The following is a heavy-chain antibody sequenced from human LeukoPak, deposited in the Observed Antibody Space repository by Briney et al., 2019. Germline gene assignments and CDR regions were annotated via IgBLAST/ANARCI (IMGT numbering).Heavy chain of an antibody. CDR1: GFTFSSYA. CDR3: AKFPRISPISDY. J-gene: IGHJ4*02. D-gene: IGHD2/OR15-2a*01. V-gene: IGHV3-23*01. CDR2: ISGSGGST. Sequence: GGSLRLSCAASGFTFSSYAMSWVRQAPGKGLEWVSAISGSGGSTYYADSVKGRFTISRDNSKNTLYLQMNSLGAEDTAVYYCAKFPRISPISDYWGQGTLVTVSS.